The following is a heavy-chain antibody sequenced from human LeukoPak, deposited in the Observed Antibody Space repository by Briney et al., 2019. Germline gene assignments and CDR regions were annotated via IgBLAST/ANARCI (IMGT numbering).Heavy chain of an antibody. CDR1: GFTFSSYS. CDR2: ISSSSSSYI. CDR3: ARVGYCSSTSCYGSEYYFDY. D-gene: IGHD2-2*01. Sequence: PGGSLRLSCAASGFTFSSYSMNWVRQAPGKGLEWVSSISSSSSSYIYYADSVKGRFTISRDNAKNSLYLQMNSLRAEDTAVYYCARVGYCSSTSCYGSEYYFDYWGQGTLVTVSS. J-gene: IGHJ4*02. V-gene: IGHV3-21*01.